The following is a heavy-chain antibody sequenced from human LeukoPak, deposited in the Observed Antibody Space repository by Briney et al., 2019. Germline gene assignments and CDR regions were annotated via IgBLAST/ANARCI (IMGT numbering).Heavy chain of an antibody. D-gene: IGHD5-12*01. V-gene: IGHV4-30-2*01. CDR2: IYHSGST. CDR3: ATHSGYDWYYFDY. J-gene: IGHJ4*02. Sequence: SETLSLTCTVSGGSISSGGYYWSWIRQPPGKGLEWIGYIYHSGSTYYNPSLKSRVTISVDRSKNQFSLKLSSVTAADTAVYYCATHSGYDWYYFDYWGQGTLVTVSS. CDR1: GGSISSGGYY.